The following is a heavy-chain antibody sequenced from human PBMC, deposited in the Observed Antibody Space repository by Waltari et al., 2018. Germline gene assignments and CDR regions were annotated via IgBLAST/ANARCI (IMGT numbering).Heavy chain of an antibody. D-gene: IGHD3-16*01. V-gene: IGHV3-30*18. Sequence: QLHLVESGGGVVQAGTSLRLSCAASGFRLSPYGMHWVRQAPGRGLEWVALLWFEGGDEYYADSVRGRFTISRDNSKNILYLHMDSLRVDDTAVYYCAKDAFGNTYMDHWGQGTLVTVSS. CDR3: AKDAFGNTYMDH. CDR2: LWFEGGDE. CDR1: GFRLSPYG. J-gene: IGHJ4*02.